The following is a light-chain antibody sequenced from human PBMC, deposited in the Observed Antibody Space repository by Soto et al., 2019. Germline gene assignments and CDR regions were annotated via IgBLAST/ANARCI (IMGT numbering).Light chain of an antibody. CDR3: LQYGSPPRT. J-gene: IGKJ1*01. CDR2: DAS. Sequence: EIVLTQSPGTLSLSPGERATLSCRASQSVSSNYLAWYQQKFGQAPRLLIYDASSRATGVPDRFSGSGSGTDFSLTISRLEPEDFAVYYCLQYGSPPRTFGQRTTVEFK. V-gene: IGKV3-20*01. CDR1: QSVSSNY.